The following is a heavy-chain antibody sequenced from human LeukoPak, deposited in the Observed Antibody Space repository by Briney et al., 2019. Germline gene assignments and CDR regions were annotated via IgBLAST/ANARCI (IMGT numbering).Heavy chain of an antibody. D-gene: IGHD3-10*01. Sequence: SETLSLTCTVSGGSISSSSYYWGWIRQPPGKGLEWIGSIYYSGSTYYNPSLKSRVTISVDTSKNQFSLKLSSVTAADTAVYYCARQGSGPFAFDIWGQGTMVTVSS. CDR3: ARQGSGPFAFDI. CDR1: GGSISSSSYY. V-gene: IGHV4-39*07. CDR2: IYYSGST. J-gene: IGHJ3*02.